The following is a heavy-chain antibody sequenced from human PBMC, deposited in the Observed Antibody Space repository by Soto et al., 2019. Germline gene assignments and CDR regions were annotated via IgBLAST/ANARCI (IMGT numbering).Heavy chain of an antibody. CDR3: ARQVGYCSSTSCYHDYYGMDV. CDR1: GYSFPSYW. J-gene: IGHJ6*02. D-gene: IGHD2-2*01. V-gene: IGHV5-51*01. Sequence: GESLKISCKGSGYSFPSYWLGWVRQMPGKGLEWMGIIYPGDSDTRYSPSFQGQVTTSADKSISTAYLQWSSLKASDTAMYYCARQVGYCSSTSCYHDYYGMDVWGQGTTVTVSS. CDR2: IYPGDSDT.